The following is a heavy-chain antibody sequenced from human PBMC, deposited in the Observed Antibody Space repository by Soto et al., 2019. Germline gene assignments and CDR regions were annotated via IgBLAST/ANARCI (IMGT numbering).Heavy chain of an antibody. Sequence: SETLSLTCTVSGGSISSGGYYWSWIRQHPGKGLEWIGYIYYSGSTYYNPSLKSRVTISVDTSKNQFSLKLSSVTAADTAVYYCARARKRGDKTLEWLYSYYYYGMDVWGQGTTVTVSS. J-gene: IGHJ6*02. D-gene: IGHD3-3*01. V-gene: IGHV4-31*03. CDR1: GGSISSGGYY. CDR3: ARARKRGDKTLEWLYSYYYYGMDV. CDR2: IYYSGST.